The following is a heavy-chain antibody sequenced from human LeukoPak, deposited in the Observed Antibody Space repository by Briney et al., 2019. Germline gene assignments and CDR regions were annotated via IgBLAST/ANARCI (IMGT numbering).Heavy chain of an antibody. V-gene: IGHV4-59*01. CDR2: VLYSGPT. D-gene: IGHD1-26*01. CDR1: GDSIDSYY. J-gene: IGHJ4*02. CDR3: AGRSARYFDS. Sequence: LETLSLTCTVSGDSIDSYYWSWIRQPPGEGLQWIGYVLYSGPTNYDASLKSRVAISVDRSKNQFSLKLTSVSAADTAVYYCAGRSARYFDSWGQGTPVTVSS.